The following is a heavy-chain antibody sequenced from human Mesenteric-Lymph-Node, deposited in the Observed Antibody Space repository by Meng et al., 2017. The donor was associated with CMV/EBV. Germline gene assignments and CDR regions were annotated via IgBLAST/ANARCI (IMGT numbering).Heavy chain of an antibody. CDR3: ARDRDTDWYSPFDY. J-gene: IGHJ4*02. Sequence: QVQLVQSGAEVKKPGASVRVSCKASGYPCIDYYINWVRQAPGQGLEWMGRINPKTGGRSYAQNFQGRVTMTRDTSINTAYMEVNRLNSDDTAMYYCARDRDTDWYSPFDYWGQGTLVTVSS. CDR1: GYPCIDYY. D-gene: IGHD3-9*01. V-gene: IGHV1-2*06. CDR2: INPKTGGR.